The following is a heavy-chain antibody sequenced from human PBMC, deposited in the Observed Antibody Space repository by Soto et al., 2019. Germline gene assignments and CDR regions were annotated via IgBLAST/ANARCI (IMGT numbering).Heavy chain of an antibody. Sequence: GGSLRLSCAASGFTFSSYGMHWVRQAPGKGLEWVAVISYDGSNKYYADSVKGRFTISRDNSKNTLYLQMNSLRAEDTAVYYCAKDQRRGIDILTGYAPGYWGQGTLVTVSS. D-gene: IGHD3-9*01. J-gene: IGHJ4*02. V-gene: IGHV3-30*18. CDR3: AKDQRRGIDILTGYAPGY. CDR1: GFTFSSYG. CDR2: ISYDGSNK.